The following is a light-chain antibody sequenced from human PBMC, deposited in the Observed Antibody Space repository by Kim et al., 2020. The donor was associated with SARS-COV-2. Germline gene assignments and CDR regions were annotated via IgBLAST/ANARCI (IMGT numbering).Light chain of an antibody. J-gene: IGLJ3*02. V-gene: IGLV1-40*01. CDR3: QSYDSSLSGWV. Sequence: WVTIPCTGSSSNMGAGSDVHWYQQLPGTAPKRHIYGNSNRPSGVPDRFSGSKSGTTASLTITGLQAEDEADYYCQSYDSSLSGWVFGGGTKLTVL. CDR1: SSNMGAGSD. CDR2: GNS.